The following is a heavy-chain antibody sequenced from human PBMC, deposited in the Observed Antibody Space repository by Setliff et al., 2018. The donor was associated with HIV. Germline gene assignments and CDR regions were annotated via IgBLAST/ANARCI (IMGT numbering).Heavy chain of an antibody. CDR2: IKNKNDGGTT. CDR3: VPYPSFDP. V-gene: IGHV3-15*01. CDR1: GFTFSNAW. D-gene: IGHD3-16*01. J-gene: IGHJ5*02. Sequence: GGSLRLSCTASGFTFSNAWMSWVRQAPGKGLEWVGRIKNKNDGGTTDYAAPVKGRFTISRDDSKNTLYLQMLSPKTEDTAVYYCVPYPSFDPWGQGTLVTVSS.